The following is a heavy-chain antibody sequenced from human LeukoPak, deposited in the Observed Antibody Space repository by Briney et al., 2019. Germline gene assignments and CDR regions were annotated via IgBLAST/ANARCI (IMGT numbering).Heavy chain of an antibody. CDR3: AREKGMHGDYSFDY. CDR1: GGTFSNYA. J-gene: IGHJ4*02. Sequence: SVKVSCKASGGTFSNYAISWVRQAPGQGLEWMGGIIPIFGTANYAQKFQGRVTITADESTSTAYMELSSLRSEDTAVYYCAREKGMHGDYSFDYWGQGTLVTVSS. CDR2: IIPIFGTA. D-gene: IGHD4-17*01. V-gene: IGHV1-69*01.